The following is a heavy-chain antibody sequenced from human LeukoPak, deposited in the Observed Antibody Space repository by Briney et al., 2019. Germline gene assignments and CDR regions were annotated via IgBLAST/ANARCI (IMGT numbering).Heavy chain of an antibody. Sequence: SETLSLTRTVSGGSISSYYWSWIRQPPGKGLEWIGYIYYSGNTKYNPSLKSRVTTSEDTSKNQFSLTLSSVAAADTAMYYCARHPGSSWSYFDHWGQGILVTVSS. J-gene: IGHJ4*02. V-gene: IGHV4-59*08. CDR2: IYYSGNT. CDR1: GGSISSYY. D-gene: IGHD6-13*01. CDR3: ARHPGSSWSYFDH.